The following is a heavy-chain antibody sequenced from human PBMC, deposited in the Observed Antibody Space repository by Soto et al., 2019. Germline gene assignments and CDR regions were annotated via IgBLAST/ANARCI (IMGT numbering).Heavy chain of an antibody. CDR3: ARGRFCSGGSCYRGLDWFDP. Sequence: SETLSLTCAVYGGSFSDYYWSWIRQPPGKGLEWIGEINHSGSTNYNPSLKSRATISVDTPKNQFSLKLSSVTAADTAVYYCARGRFCSGGSCYRGLDWFDPWGQGTLVTVSS. CDR2: INHSGST. D-gene: IGHD2-15*01. J-gene: IGHJ5*02. CDR1: GGSFSDYY. V-gene: IGHV4-34*01.